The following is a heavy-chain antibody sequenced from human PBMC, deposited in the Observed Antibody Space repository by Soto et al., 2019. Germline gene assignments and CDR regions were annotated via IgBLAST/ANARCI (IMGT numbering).Heavy chain of an antibody. CDR2: IYYSGST. Sequence: QLQLQESGPGLVKPSETLSLTCTVSGGSISSSSYYWGWIRQPPGKGLEWIGSIYYSGSTYYNPSLKSRVTISVDTSKNQFSLKLSSVTAADTAVYYCARHRPWMVRGVIIGYYGMDVWGQGTTVTVSS. CDR3: ARHRPWMVRGVIIGYYGMDV. CDR1: GGSISSSSYY. J-gene: IGHJ6*02. V-gene: IGHV4-39*01. D-gene: IGHD3-10*01.